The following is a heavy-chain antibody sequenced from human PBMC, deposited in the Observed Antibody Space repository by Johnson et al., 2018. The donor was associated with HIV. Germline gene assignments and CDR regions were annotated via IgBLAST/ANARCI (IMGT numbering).Heavy chain of an antibody. D-gene: IGHD6-19*01. J-gene: IGHJ3*02. CDR2: ISYDGSNK. CDR3: ASTSSGWFYAVDI. Sequence: QMQLVESGGGVVQPGRSLRLSCAASGFIFSSYAMHWVRQAPGEGLEWVAVISYDGSNKYYADSVKGRFTISRDNSKNTLYLQMNSLRAEDTAVYYWASTSSGWFYAVDIWGQGTMVTVSS. CDR1: GFIFSSYA. V-gene: IGHV3-30-3*01.